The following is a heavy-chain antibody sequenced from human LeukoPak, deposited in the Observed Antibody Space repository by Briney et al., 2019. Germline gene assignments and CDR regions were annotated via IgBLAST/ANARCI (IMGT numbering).Heavy chain of an antibody. Sequence: KPSQTLSLTCTVSGGSISSGDYYWSWIRQPPGKGLEWIGYIYYSGSTNYNPSLKSRVTISVDTSKNQFSLKLSSVTAADTAVYYCARGPQYYYYYYMDVWGKGTTVTVSS. CDR2: IYYSGST. V-gene: IGHV4-30-4*08. CDR1: GGSISSGDYY. J-gene: IGHJ6*03. CDR3: ARGPQYYYYYYMDV.